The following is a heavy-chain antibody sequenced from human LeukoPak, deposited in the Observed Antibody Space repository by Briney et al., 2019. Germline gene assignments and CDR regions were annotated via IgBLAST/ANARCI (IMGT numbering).Heavy chain of an antibody. Sequence: ASVKVSCKASGYTFTGYYMHWVRQAPGQGLEWTGWINPNSGGTNYAQKFQGRVTMTRDTSISTAYMELSRLRSDDTAVYYCARAQLLSGTAFDYWGQGTLVTVSS. J-gene: IGHJ4*02. CDR1: GYTFTGYY. D-gene: IGHD2-2*01. V-gene: IGHV1-2*02. CDR2: INPNSGGT. CDR3: ARAQLLSGTAFDY.